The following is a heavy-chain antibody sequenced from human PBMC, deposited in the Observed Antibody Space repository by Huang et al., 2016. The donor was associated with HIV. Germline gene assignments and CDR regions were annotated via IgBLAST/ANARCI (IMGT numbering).Heavy chain of an antibody. D-gene: IGHD1-26*01. J-gene: IGHJ4*02. CDR2: ISYDGSNK. V-gene: IGHV3-30*18. Sequence: VQLVESGGGVVQPGRSLRLACAASGFGFSTYGLHWVRQAPGKRLECVGVISYDGSNKYYAHSVKGRFTISRDTSENKVYLQMNSLRHEDTAVYYCAKDGADEEWDIDYWGQGTLVTVSS. CDR1: GFGFSTYG. CDR3: AKDGADEEWDIDY.